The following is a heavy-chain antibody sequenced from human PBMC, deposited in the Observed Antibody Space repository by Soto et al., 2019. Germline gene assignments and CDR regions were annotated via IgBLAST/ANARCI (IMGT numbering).Heavy chain of an antibody. V-gene: IGHV4-31*03. J-gene: IGHJ4*02. D-gene: IGHD3-22*01. CDR2: IYYSGST. CDR1: GGSISSGGYY. CDR3: AREGRDSSGYIPFDY. Sequence: PSETLSLTCTVSGGSISSGGYYWGWIRQHPGKGLEWIGYIYYSGSTYYNPSLKSRVTISVDTSKNQFSLKLSSVTAADTAVYYCAREGRDSSGYIPFDYWGQGTLVTVSS.